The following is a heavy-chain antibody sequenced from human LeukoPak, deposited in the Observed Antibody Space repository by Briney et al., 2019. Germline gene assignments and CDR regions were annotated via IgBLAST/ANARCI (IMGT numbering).Heavy chain of an antibody. CDR2: IYYTGST. CDR3: ARNLIPEQLVLNF. D-gene: IGHD6-13*01. Sequence: SETLSLTCTVSGVSISTSNSYWGWIRQPPGKGLEWIGYIYYTGSTNYNPSLKSRVTMSVDTSKNQFSLNLRSVTPEDTAVYYCARNLIPEQLVLNFWGQGTLVTVSS. CDR1: GVSISTSNSY. J-gene: IGHJ4*02. V-gene: IGHV4-61*05.